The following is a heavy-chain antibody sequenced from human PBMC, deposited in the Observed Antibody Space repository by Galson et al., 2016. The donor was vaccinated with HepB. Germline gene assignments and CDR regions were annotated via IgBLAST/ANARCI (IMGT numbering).Heavy chain of an antibody. D-gene: IGHD6-13*01. Sequence: SLRLSCAASGFTFTDYYMTWIRQAPGKGLEWVSYISSSGSYTNYADSVKGRFTISRDNARKSLYLQMNSLRPDDTAAYYCAREDSSWYGYYGMDVWGQGTTVTVSS. CDR3: AREDSSWYGYYGMDV. J-gene: IGHJ6*02. V-gene: IGHV3-11*06. CDR1: GFTFTDYY. CDR2: ISSSGSYT.